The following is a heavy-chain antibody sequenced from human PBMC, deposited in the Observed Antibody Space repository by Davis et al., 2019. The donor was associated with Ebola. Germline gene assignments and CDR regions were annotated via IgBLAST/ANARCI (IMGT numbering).Heavy chain of an antibody. CDR2: INPSGGHT. D-gene: IGHD1-1*01. CDR1: GYTFSSYG. CDR3: ARAQFPTTSDH. V-gene: IGHV1-46*01. J-gene: IGHJ4*02. Sequence: ASVKVSCKASGYTFSSYGFSWVRQAPGQGLEWMGIINPSGGHTNHAQKFQGRVTMTRDTSTSTVYMELNSLTSEDTAVYYCARAQFPTTSDHWGQGTLVTVSS.